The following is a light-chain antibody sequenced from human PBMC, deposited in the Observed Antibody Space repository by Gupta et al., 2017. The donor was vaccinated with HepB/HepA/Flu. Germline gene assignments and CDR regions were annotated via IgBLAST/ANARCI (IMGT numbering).Light chain of an antibody. V-gene: IGLV1-44*01. Sequence: QSVLTPPPSASATPGQRVTISCSGSSSNIGTNTVNWYQQLPGTAPKLLIYTNNQRPSGVPDRFSGSKSGTSASLAISGLQSEDEAVYYCAAWDDSLSGHWVFGGGTKVTVL. J-gene: IGLJ3*02. CDR3: AAWDDSLSGHWV. CDR1: SSNIGTNT. CDR2: TNN.